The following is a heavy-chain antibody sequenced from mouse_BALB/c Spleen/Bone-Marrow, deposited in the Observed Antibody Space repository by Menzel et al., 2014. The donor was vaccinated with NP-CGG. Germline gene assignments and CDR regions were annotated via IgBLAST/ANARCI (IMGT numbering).Heavy chain of an antibody. J-gene: IGHJ1*01. CDR1: GYTFTSYW. D-gene: IGHD1-1*01. CDR3: ERWATVVVRYWDFDV. Sequence: QVQLQQSGAELVKPGASVKLSCKASGYTFTSYWMHWVKQRPGQGLEWIGEIDPSNGRTNYNEKFKNKATLNLDKSSSTAYMQLSSLTSEDSAVYDGERWATVVVRYWDFDVWGPGTTVTVSS. V-gene: IGHV1S81*02. CDR2: IDPSNGRT.